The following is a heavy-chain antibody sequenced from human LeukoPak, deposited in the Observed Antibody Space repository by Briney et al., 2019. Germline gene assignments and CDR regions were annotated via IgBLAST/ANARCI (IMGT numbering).Heavy chain of an antibody. CDR1: GGTFSSYA. CDR2: IIPILGIA. V-gene: IGHV1-69*10. D-gene: IGHD3-22*01. Sequence: SVKVSCKASGGTFSSYAISWVRQAPGQGLEWMGGIIPILGIANYAQKFQGRVTITADKSTSTAYMELSSLRSEDTAVYYCARGPAMIVVDAPLYFDYWGQGTLVTVSS. CDR3: ARGPAMIVVDAPLYFDY. J-gene: IGHJ4*02.